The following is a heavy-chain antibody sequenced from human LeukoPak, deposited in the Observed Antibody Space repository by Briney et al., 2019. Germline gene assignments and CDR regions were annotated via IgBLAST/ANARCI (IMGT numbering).Heavy chain of an antibody. CDR3: ARQESRNYYFEGLDY. CDR2: ISSSGSTI. J-gene: IGHJ4*02. CDR1: GFTFSSYE. V-gene: IGHV3-48*03. D-gene: IGHD3-22*01. Sequence: GALRLSCAASGFTFSSYEMNWVRQAPGKGLEWVSYISSSGSTIYYADSVKGRFTISRDNAKNSLYLQMNSLRAEDTAVYYCARQESRNYYFEGLDYWGQGTLVTVSS.